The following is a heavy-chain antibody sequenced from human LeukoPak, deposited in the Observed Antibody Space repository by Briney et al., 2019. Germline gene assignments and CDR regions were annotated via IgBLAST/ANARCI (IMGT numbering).Heavy chain of an antibody. Sequence: ASVKVSCKASGYTFTSYYMHWVRQAPGQGLGWMGRINPNSGGTNYAQKFQGRVTMTRDTSISTAYMELSRLRSDDTAVYYCARNYVTATLVDFDYWGQGTLVTVSS. J-gene: IGHJ4*02. CDR3: ARNYVTATLVDFDY. CDR1: GYTFTSYY. V-gene: IGHV1-2*06. CDR2: INPNSGGT. D-gene: IGHD2-21*02.